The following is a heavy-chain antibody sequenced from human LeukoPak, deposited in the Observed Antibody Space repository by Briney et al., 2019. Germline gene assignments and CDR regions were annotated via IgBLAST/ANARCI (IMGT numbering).Heavy chain of an antibody. Sequence: PGGSLRLSCAASGFTFDDYAMHWVRQAPGKGLEWVSLISGDGGSTYYADSVKGRFTISRDNAKNSLYLQMNSLRAEDTAVYYCAREVNSYYYYYMDVWGKGTTVTVSS. CDR3: AREVNSYYYYYMDV. D-gene: IGHD2-21*01. J-gene: IGHJ6*03. CDR1: GFTFDDYA. CDR2: ISGDGGST. V-gene: IGHV3-43*02.